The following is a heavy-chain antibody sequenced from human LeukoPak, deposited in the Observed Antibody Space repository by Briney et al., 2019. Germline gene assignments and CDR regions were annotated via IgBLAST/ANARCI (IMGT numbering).Heavy chain of an antibody. CDR1: GFTFSSYW. CDR2: IKQDGSQK. J-gene: IGHJ4*02. CDR3: ANPEGYCSSTSCYSRSDFDY. D-gene: IGHD2-2*01. Sequence: GGSLRLSCAASGFTFSSYWMSWVRQAPGKGLEWVANIKQDGSQKYYVDSVKGRFTISRDNAKNSLYLQMNSLRAEDTAVYYCANPEGYCSSTSCYSRSDFDYWGQGTLVTVSS. V-gene: IGHV3-7*03.